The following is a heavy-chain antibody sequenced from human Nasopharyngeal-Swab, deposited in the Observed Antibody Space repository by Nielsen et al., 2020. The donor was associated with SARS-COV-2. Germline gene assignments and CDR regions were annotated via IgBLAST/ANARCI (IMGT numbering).Heavy chain of an antibody. Sequence: WIRQPPGKGLEWVSSISSSSSYMYYADSVKGRFTISRDNAKNSLYLQMNSPRAEDTAVYYCARGEGTYCSGGSCYSDPGGDYWGQGTLVTVSS. J-gene: IGHJ4*02. CDR2: ISSSSSYM. D-gene: IGHD2-15*01. CDR3: ARGEGTYCSGGSCYSDPGGDY. V-gene: IGHV3-21*01.